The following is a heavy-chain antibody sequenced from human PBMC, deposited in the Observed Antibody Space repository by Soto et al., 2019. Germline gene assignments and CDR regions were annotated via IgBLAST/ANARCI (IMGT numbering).Heavy chain of an antibody. CDR1: GFTFSSYG. CDR2: IRYDGTNK. J-gene: IGHJ4*02. D-gene: IGHD6-13*01. Sequence: PGGSLRLSCAASGFTFSSYGMHWVRQAPGKGLEWVAVIRYDGTNKYYAESVKGRFTISRDNSKNTLYLQISSLRLDDTAVYYCARGIIAGPGRDYFDYWGQGTLVTVSS. V-gene: IGHV3-33*01. CDR3: ARGIIAGPGRDYFDY.